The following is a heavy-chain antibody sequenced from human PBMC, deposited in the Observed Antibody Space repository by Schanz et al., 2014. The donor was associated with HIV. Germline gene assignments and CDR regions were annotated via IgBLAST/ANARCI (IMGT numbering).Heavy chain of an antibody. D-gene: IGHD3-16*01. Sequence: EVQLVESGGGLVQPGGSLRLSCAASGFTFSTYSMNWVRQAPGKGLGWVSYISSGSSTRYYADSVKGRFTISSDKAKNSLPLQMNSLRGGDAAVYYCSRVANWDSYGMAAWGRGTTVTVSS. J-gene: IGHJ6*02. CDR2: ISSGSSTR. CDR1: GFTFSTYS. V-gene: IGHV3-48*01. CDR3: SRVANWDSYGMAA.